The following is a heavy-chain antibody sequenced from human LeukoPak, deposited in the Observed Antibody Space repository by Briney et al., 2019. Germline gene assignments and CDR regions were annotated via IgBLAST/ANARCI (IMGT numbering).Heavy chain of an antibody. CDR1: GFTFNYYW. D-gene: IGHD6-6*01. CDR3: ARRQQLVGGFDY. J-gene: IGHJ4*02. V-gene: IGHV3-7*01. CDR2: IKQDGSER. Sequence: PGGSLRLSCAASGFTFNYYWMSWVRQAPGKGLEWVANIKQDGSERHYVDSVKGRFTTSRDNAKNSLYLQMNSLRAEDTAVYYCARRQQLVGGFDYWGQGTLVTVSS.